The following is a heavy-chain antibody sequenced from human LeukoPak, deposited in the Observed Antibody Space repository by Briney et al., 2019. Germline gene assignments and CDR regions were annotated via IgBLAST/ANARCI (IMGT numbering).Heavy chain of an antibody. V-gene: IGHV3-74*01. CDR1: GFTFSSYL. CDR3: ARGRYHGMDV. CDR2: IKSDGSST. Sequence: PGGSLSLSCAASGFTFSSYLMHWVRQVPGKGLVWVSRIKSDGSSTSYADSVKGRFTISRDNAKNTLYLQMNSLRVEDTAVYYGARGRYHGMDVWGQGPTVTVSS. J-gene: IGHJ6*01.